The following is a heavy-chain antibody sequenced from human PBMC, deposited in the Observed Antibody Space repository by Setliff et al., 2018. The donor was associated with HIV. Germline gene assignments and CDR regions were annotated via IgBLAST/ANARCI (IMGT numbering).Heavy chain of an antibody. CDR2: IIPIFGTA. CDR1: GDTFSNYA. Sequence: GASLKVSCKASGDTFSNYAISWVRQAPGQGLEWMGGIIPIFGTANYAQKFEGRVTITADKSTSTAYMEVNSLRFEDTAVYYCARGGSGSPFDYWGQGTLVTVSS. J-gene: IGHJ4*02. D-gene: IGHD1-26*01. V-gene: IGHV1-69*06. CDR3: ARGGSGSPFDY.